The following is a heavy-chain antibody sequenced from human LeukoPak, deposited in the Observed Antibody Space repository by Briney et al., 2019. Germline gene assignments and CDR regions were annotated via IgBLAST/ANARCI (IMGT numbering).Heavy chain of an antibody. CDR2: IWYDGSNK. V-gene: IGHV3-33*01. CDR3: MRDRGALQYFDY. CDR1: GFTFRNHG. D-gene: IGHD5-24*01. Sequence: GRSLRLSCAASGFTFRNHGMHWIRQAPGKGLEWVAIIWYDGSNKYYADSLNGRFTISRDNSKNTLYLQMNNLRDDVTAVYYCMRDRGALQYFDYWGQGTLVTVSS. J-gene: IGHJ4*02.